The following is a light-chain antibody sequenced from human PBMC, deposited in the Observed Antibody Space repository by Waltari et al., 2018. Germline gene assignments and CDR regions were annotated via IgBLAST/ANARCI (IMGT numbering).Light chain of an antibody. Sequence: EIFLTQSPATLSVSAGERAALSCRASQSVGTSLAWYQHRTGQAPRILIYDASKRAAGIPARFSGSGSGTDFTLAIDTLEPEDFAVYYCQQRNTWPRTFGQGTKVEI. CDR2: DAS. CDR3: QQRNTWPRT. CDR1: QSVGTS. V-gene: IGKV3-11*01. J-gene: IGKJ1*01.